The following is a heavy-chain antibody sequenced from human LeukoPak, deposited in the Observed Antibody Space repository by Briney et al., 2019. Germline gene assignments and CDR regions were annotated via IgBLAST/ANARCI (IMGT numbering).Heavy chain of an antibody. V-gene: IGHV3-23*01. J-gene: IGHJ4*02. CDR2: ISGDGGST. CDR3: ATRGNYYGYFDS. CDR1: GLTLVTYA. Sequence: GGSLRLSCATSGLTLVTYAMTWVRQAPGKGLEWVSTISGDGGSTYYAGSVKGRFVISKDISKSTLYLDMNSLTGEDTAIYFCATRGNYYGYFDSWGQGTLVTVSS. D-gene: IGHD5-18*01.